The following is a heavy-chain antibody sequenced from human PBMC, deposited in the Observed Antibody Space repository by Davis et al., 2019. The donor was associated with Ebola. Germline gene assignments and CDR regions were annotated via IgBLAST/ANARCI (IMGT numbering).Heavy chain of an antibody. CDR3: ARGIGFGGSFAP. CDR2: VYHSNTT. Sequence: SETLSLTCSVYGRSMSADYWSCIRQLRWKGPEGLRDVYHSNTTDSNHSLKSRVTISVDTAKNQFSLRLNSVTAADTAVYYCARGIGFGGSFAPWGQGTLVTVSS. J-gene: IGHJ5*02. V-gene: IGHV4-59*12. D-gene: IGHD3-16*01. CDR1: GRSMSADY.